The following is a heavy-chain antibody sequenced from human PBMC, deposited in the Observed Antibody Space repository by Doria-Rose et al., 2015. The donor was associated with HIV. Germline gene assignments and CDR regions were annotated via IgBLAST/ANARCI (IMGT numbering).Heavy chain of an antibody. CDR2: IFSDDER. V-gene: IGHV2-26*01. CDR1: GVSLSSPGMG. CDR3: ARIKSSRWYHKYYFDF. D-gene: IGHD6-13*01. Sequence: SGPVLVKPTETLTLTCTVSGVSLSSPGMGVSWIRQPPGKALEWLANIFSDDERSYKTSRKSRLTISRGTYKSQVVLTMTDMDPVDTATYYCARIKSSRWYHKYYFDFWGQGTLVIVSA. J-gene: IGHJ4*02.